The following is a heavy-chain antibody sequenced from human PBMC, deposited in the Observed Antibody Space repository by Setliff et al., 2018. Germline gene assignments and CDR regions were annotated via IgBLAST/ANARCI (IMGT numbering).Heavy chain of an antibody. Sequence: SVKVSCKASGYTFPRYDINWVRQAPGQGLEWMGGISPIFGTANYAQKFQGRVTITADVSTSTAYMELSSLRSEDTAAYYCARAKGYCSGGSCSDDYYYYYYYMDVWGKGTTVTVSS. CDR1: GYTFPRYD. CDR3: ARAKGYCSGGSCSDDYYYYYYYMDV. V-gene: IGHV1-69*13. D-gene: IGHD2-15*01. CDR2: ISPIFGTA. J-gene: IGHJ6*03.